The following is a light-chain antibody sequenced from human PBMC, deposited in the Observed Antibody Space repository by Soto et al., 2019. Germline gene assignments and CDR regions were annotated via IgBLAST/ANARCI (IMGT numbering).Light chain of an antibody. CDR2: NAA. CDR1: QSVSNSF. V-gene: IGKV3-20*01. Sequence: EIVLTQFPGTLSLSPGERVTLSCRASQSVSNSFLAWYQQKPGQAPRLLIYNAASRAGGIPDRFRGSGSGTDFTLTISRLEPEDFAVYYCQQYHTSPVTFGGGTKVEIK. J-gene: IGKJ4*01. CDR3: QQYHTSPVT.